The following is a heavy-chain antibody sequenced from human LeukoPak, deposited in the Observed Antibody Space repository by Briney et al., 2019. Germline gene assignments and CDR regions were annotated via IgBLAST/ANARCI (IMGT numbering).Heavy chain of an antibody. CDR1: GLTFNSYW. CDR2: INHNGNVN. Sequence: GGSLRLSCAASGLTFNSYWMNWARQAPGKGLEWVASINHNGNVNYYVDSVKGRFTISRDNAKNSLYLQMSNLRAEDTAVYFCARGGGLDVWGQGATVTVSS. V-gene: IGHV3-7*03. J-gene: IGHJ6*02. CDR3: ARGGGLDV. D-gene: IGHD3-16*01.